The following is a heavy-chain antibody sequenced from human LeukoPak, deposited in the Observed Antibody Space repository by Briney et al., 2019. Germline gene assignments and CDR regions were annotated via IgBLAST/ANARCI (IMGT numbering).Heavy chain of an antibody. J-gene: IGHJ4*02. CDR2: IRYDGSNK. D-gene: IGHD4-17*01. V-gene: IGHV3-30*02. CDR3: ARAHPGDYGDFQFDY. Sequence: GSLRLSCAASGFTFSNYGMHWVRQAPGKGLEWVAFIRYDGSNKYYADSVKGRFTISRDNSKNTVYVQMNSLRADDTAVYYCARAHPGDYGDFQFDYWGQGTLVTVSS. CDR1: GFTFSNYG.